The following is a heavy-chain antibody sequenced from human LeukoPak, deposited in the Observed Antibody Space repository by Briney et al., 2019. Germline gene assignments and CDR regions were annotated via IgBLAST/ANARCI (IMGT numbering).Heavy chain of an antibody. CDR3: TTDRGYYDSSGYYYLWSY. V-gene: IGHV3-15*01. Sequence: GGSLRLSCAASGLTFSNAWMSWVRQAPGKGLEWVGRIKSKTDGGTTDYAAPVKGRFTISRDDSKNTLYLQMNSLKTEDTAVYYCTTDRGYYDSSGYYYLWSYWGQGTLVTVSS. CDR2: IKSKTDGGTT. J-gene: IGHJ4*02. CDR1: GLTFSNAW. D-gene: IGHD3-22*01.